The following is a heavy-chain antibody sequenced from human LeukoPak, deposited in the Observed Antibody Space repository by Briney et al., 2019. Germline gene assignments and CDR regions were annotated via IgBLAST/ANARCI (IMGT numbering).Heavy chain of an antibody. D-gene: IGHD3-10*01. J-gene: IGHJ4*02. CDR3: VRSSYYYGSGRGDY. CDR1: GFTFSSYS. V-gene: IGHV3-21*01. Sequence: PGGSLRLSCAASGFTFSSYSMNWVRQAPGKGLEWVSSISSSSSYIYYADSVKGRFTISRDNAKNSLYLQMNSLRAEDTAVYYCVRSSYYYGSGRGDYWGQGALVTVSS. CDR2: ISSSSSYI.